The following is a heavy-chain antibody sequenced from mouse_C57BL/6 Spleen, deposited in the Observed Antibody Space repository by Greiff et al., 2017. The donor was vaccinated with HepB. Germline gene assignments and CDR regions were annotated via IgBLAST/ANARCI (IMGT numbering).Heavy chain of an antibody. CDR2: IDPTDSYT. J-gene: IGHJ3*01. Sequence: VQLQQPGAELVMPGASVKLSCKASGYTFTSYWMHWVKQRPGQGLEWIGEIDPTDSYTNYNQKFKGKSTLTVDKSSSTAYMQLSSLTSEASAVYYCARKEYGSLAYWGQGTLVTVSA. V-gene: IGHV1-69*01. CDR1: GYTFTSYW. CDR3: ARKEYGSLAY. D-gene: IGHD1-1*01.